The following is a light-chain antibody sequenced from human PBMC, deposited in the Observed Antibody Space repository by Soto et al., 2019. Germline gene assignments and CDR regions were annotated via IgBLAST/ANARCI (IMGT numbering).Light chain of an antibody. CDR2: GAS. Sequence: ELVLTQSPGTLSLSPGERATLSCRASQSVRDNWLAWYQQKPGQAPRLLIYGASNRPDGIPDNFSGSGSGTDFTLTISRLEPEDFALYYCQQYRSSPYTFGQRPKLEIK. CDR1: QSVRDNW. V-gene: IGKV3-20*01. J-gene: IGKJ2*01. CDR3: QQYRSSPYT.